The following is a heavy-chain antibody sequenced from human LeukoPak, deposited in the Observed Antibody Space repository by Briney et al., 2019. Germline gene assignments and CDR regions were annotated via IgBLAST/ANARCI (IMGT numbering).Heavy chain of an antibody. Sequence: GGSLRLPCAASGFTFSSYGMHWVRQAPGKGLEWVAVISYDGSNKYYADSVKGRFTISRDNSKNTLYLQMNSLRAEDTAVYYCAKEGSSGWFMWGSLDYWGQGTLVTVSS. V-gene: IGHV3-30*18. D-gene: IGHD6-19*01. CDR3: AKEGSSGWFMWGSLDY. J-gene: IGHJ4*02. CDR1: GFTFSSYG. CDR2: ISYDGSNK.